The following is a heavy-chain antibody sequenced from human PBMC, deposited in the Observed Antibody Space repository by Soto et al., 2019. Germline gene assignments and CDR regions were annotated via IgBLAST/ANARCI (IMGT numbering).Heavy chain of an antibody. CDR3: ARDRAAAGTGNWFDP. D-gene: IGHD6-13*01. CDR1: GFTFSSYA. CDR2: ISYDGSNK. Sequence: QVQLVESGGGVLQPGRSQRLSCAASGFTFSSYAMHWVRQAPGKGLEWVAVISYDGSNKYYADSVKGRFTISRDNSKNTLYLQMNSLRAEDTAVYYCARDRAAAGTGNWFDPWGQGTLVTVSS. J-gene: IGHJ5*02. V-gene: IGHV3-30-3*01.